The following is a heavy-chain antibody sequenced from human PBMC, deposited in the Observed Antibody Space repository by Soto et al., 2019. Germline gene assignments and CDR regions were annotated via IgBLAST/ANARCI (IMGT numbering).Heavy chain of an antibody. CDR1: GFTFSNYN. Sequence: GGSLRLSCEASGFTFSNYNMNWVRQAPGKGLEWILYISSTTGTIYYADSAKGRFTISRDNAKNSLYLQMSRLRDEDTAVYYCAREGLIWFGDLIRNYYNYALDVWGQGATVTVSS. CDR2: ISSTTGTI. D-gene: IGHD3-10*01. V-gene: IGHV3-48*02. J-gene: IGHJ6*02. CDR3: AREGLIWFGDLIRNYYNYALDV.